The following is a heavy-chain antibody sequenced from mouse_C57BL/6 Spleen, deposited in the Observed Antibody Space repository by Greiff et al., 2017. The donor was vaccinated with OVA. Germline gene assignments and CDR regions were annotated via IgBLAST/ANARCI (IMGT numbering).Heavy chain of an antibody. CDR1: GFTFSDAW. CDR2: IRNKANNHAT. Sequence: ADGSMKLSCAASGFTFSDAWMDWVRQSPEKGLEWVAEIRNKANNHATYYAESVKGRFTISRDDSKSSVYLQMNSLRAEDTGIYYCTRCDYDKGGFDYWGQGTTLTVSS. V-gene: IGHV6-6*01. D-gene: IGHD2-4*01. J-gene: IGHJ2*01. CDR3: TRCDYDKGGFDY.